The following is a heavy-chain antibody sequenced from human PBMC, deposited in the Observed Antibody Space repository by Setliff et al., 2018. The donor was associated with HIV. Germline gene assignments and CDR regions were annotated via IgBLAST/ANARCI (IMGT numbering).Heavy chain of an antibody. J-gene: IGHJ4*02. CDR1: GGSFXXXD. V-gene: IGHV4-34*01. Sequence: SETLSLTCAVYGGSFXXXDGSWIRQPPGKGLGWIGEINHSGSTNYNPSLKSRVTISVDTSKKQFSLKLSSVTAADTAVYYCARRPYYFDYWGQGTLVTVSS. CDR2: INHSGST. CDR3: ARRPYYFDY.